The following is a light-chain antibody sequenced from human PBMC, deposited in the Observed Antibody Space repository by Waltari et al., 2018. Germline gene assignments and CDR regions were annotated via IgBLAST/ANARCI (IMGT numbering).Light chain of an antibody. J-gene: IGLJ1*01. CDR2: DVS. CDR1: SSDVGGSNY. Sequence: QSALTQPRPVSGSPGQSVTISCPGTSSDVGGSNYVSWYQQHPGKAPKLMIYDVSKRPSGVPDRFSGSKSGNTASLTISGLQAEDEADYYCCSYAGSYTFEVFGTGTKVTVL. V-gene: IGLV2-11*01. CDR3: CSYAGSYTFEV.